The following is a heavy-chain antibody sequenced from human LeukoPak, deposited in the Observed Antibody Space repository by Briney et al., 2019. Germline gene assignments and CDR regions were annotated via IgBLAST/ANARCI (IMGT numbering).Heavy chain of an antibody. CDR3: AREFAKAFDY. CDR1: GGSITSGSYY. J-gene: IGHJ4*02. D-gene: IGHD2-21*01. CDR2: IYTSGST. V-gene: IGHV4-61*02. Sequence: SETLSLTCTVSGGSITSGSYYWSWLRQPAGKGLEWIGRIYTSGSTNYNPSLKSRVTISLGTSKNKFSLKLTSVTAADTAVYYCAREFAKAFDYWGQGTLVTASS.